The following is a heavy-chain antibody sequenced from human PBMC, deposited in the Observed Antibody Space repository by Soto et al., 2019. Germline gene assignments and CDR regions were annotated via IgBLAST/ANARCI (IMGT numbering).Heavy chain of an antibody. Sequence: QVTLKESGPVLVKPTETLTLTCTVSGFSLSNARMGVSWIRQPPGKALEWLAHIFSNDEKSYSTSLKSRLTISKDTSKSQVVLTMTNMDPVDTATYYCARTIGYCSGGSCYYWFDPWGQGTLVTVSS. J-gene: IGHJ5*02. D-gene: IGHD2-15*01. CDR3: ARTIGYCSGGSCYYWFDP. CDR1: GFSLSNARMG. CDR2: IFSNDEK. V-gene: IGHV2-26*01.